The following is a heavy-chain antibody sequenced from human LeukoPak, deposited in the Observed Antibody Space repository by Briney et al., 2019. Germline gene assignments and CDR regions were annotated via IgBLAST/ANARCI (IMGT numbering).Heavy chain of an antibody. Sequence: PGGSLRLSCAASGFTFSSYWMSWVRQAPGKGLEWVANIKQDGSVKYYVDSVKGRFTISRDNAKNSLYLQMNSLRAEDTAVYYCARGGYSSNWYFDYWGQGTLVTVSS. CDR3: ARGGYSSNWYFDY. D-gene: IGHD6-13*01. V-gene: IGHV3-7*01. CDR1: GFTFSSYW. CDR2: IKQDGSVK. J-gene: IGHJ4*02.